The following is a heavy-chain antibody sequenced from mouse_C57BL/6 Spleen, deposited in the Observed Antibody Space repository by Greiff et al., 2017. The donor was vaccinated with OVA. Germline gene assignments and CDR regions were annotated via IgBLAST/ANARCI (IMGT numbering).Heavy chain of an antibody. CDR1: GYTFTSYW. Sequence: QVQLQQPGAELVKPGASVKLSCKASGYTFTSYWMQWVKQRPGQGLEWIGEIDPSDSYTNYNRKFKGKATLTVDTSSSTAYMQLSSLTSEDSAVYYCERSLYYYGSSPWFAYWGKGTLVTVSA. CDR3: ERSLYYYGSSPWFAY. J-gene: IGHJ3*01. CDR2: IDPSDSYT. V-gene: IGHV1-50*01. D-gene: IGHD1-1*01.